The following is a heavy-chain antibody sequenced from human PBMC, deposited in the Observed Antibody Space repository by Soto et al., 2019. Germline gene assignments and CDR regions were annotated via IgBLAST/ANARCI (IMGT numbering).Heavy chain of an antibody. J-gene: IGHJ6*02. D-gene: IGHD3-3*01. CDR1: GYTFSDYY. Sequence: ASVKVSCKASGYTFSDYYIHWVRQAPGQGLEWMGWMNPNSGNTGYAQKFQGRVTMTRNTSISTAYMELSSLRSEDTAVYYCARGQHKRTIFGVVIAYGMDVWGQGTTVTVS. V-gene: IGHV1-8*01. CDR2: MNPNSGNT. CDR3: ARGQHKRTIFGVVIAYGMDV.